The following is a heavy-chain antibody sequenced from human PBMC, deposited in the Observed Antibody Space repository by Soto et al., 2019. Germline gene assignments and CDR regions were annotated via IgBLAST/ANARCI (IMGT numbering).Heavy chain of an antibody. CDR2: INHSGST. CDR3: ARSGGFGYCSSTSCYGFSRKFDP. D-gene: IGHD2-2*03. Sequence: SETLSLTCAVYGGSFSGYYWSWIRQPPGKGLEWIGEINHSGSTNYNPSLKSRVTISVDTSKNQFSLKLSSVTAADTAVYYCARSGGFGYCSSTSCYGFSRKFDPWGQGTLVTVSS. CDR1: GGSFSGYY. J-gene: IGHJ5*02. V-gene: IGHV4-34*01.